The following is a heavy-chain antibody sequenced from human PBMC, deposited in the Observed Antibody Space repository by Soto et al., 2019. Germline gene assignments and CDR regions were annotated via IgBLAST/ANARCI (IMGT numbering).Heavy chain of an antibody. CDR2: MNPNSGST. CDR1: GYTFTSYD. Sequence: QVQLVQSGAEVKKPGASVKVSCKASGYTFTSYDVNWVRLAPGQGLEWMGWMNPNSGSTDYAQKFQGRVTMTRKISISTAYMELSSLRSEDTAVYYCASRVGATSFDFDYWGQGTLVTVSS. CDR3: ASRVGATSFDFDY. D-gene: IGHD1-26*01. V-gene: IGHV1-8*01. J-gene: IGHJ4*02.